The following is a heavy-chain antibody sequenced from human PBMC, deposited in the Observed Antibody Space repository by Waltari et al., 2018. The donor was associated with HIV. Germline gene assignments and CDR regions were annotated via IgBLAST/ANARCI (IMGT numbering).Heavy chain of an antibody. J-gene: IGHJ3*02. V-gene: IGHV3-30*18. Sequence: QVQLVESGGGVVQPGKSLRLSCAAAGCTFSNYGMHWVRQAPVKGPELVACISSDENYKYYADSVKCRFTISRDNTNNTVFLQMSSLRTDDSAFYYCAKDRGGSCCGAFDIWGQRMKVTVSS. D-gene: IGHD2-15*01. CDR1: GCTFSNYG. CDR3: AKDRGGSCCGAFDI. CDR2: ISSDENYK.